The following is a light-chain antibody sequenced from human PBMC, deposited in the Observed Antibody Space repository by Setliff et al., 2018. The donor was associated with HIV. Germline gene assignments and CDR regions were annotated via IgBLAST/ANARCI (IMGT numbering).Light chain of an antibody. CDR2: DVS. J-gene: IGLJ1*01. Sequence: QSVLTQPASVSGSPGQSITISCTGTSSDVGRYNYVSWYQQHPVKTPKLIIYDVSKWPSGVSNRFSDSKSGNTASLTISGLQAEDEADYYCCSYTSISTYVFGTGTKVTVL. CDR3: CSYTSISTYV. CDR1: SSDVGRYNY. V-gene: IGLV2-14*03.